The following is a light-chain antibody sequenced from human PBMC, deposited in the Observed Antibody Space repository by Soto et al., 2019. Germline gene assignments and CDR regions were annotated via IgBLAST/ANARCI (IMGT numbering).Light chain of an antibody. J-gene: IGLJ1*01. Sequence: QSVLTQPPSASGAPVQSVTISCTGTSSDVGAYNYVSWYQHHPGTAPKLMVYEVNKRPSAVPDRFSGSTSGNTASLTVSGLQAEDEADYYCTSHAGTINFPYIFGTGTKVTVL. CDR3: TSHAGTINFPYI. V-gene: IGLV2-8*01. CDR2: EVN. CDR1: SSDVGAYNY.